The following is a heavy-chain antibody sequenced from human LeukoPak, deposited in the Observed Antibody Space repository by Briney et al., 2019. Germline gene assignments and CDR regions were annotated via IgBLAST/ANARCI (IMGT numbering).Heavy chain of an antibody. Sequence: SETLSLTCTVSGGSISSSSYYWGWIRQPPGKGLEWIGTIYYSESTYYNPSLKSRVTISVDMSKNQFSLKLSFVTATDTAVYYCARTVTTFPFGFDPWGQGTLVTVSS. CDR2: IYYSEST. D-gene: IGHD4-17*01. CDR1: GGSISSSSYY. J-gene: IGHJ5*02. CDR3: ARTVTTFPFGFDP. V-gene: IGHV4-39*01.